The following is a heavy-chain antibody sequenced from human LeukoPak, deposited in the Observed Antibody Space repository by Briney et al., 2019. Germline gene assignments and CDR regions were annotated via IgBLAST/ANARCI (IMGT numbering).Heavy chain of an antibody. Sequence: PGGSLRLSCAASGFTFSSYAMSWVRQAPGKGLEWVSAISGSGGSTYYADSVKGRFTISRDNPKNTLYLQMNSLRVEDTAVYYCARARGMALMYYFDYWGQGTLATVSS. CDR3: ARARGMALMYYFDY. CDR2: ISGSGGST. D-gene: IGHD6-13*01. V-gene: IGHV3-23*01. J-gene: IGHJ4*02. CDR1: GFTFSSYA.